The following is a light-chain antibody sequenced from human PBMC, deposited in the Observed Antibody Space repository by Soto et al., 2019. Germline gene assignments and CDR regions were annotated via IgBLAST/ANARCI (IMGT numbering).Light chain of an antibody. J-gene: IGKJ5*01. CDR3: QQYGDAPIT. CDR1: QTVPSTL. Sequence: EIVLTQSPGTLSLFPGERATLSCRASQTVPSTLLAWFQQKPGQAPRLLIYRASNRATGVPDRFSGSGSGTDFTLTISRLEPEDFALYYCQQYGDAPITFGQGTRLEMK. CDR2: RAS. V-gene: IGKV3-20*01.